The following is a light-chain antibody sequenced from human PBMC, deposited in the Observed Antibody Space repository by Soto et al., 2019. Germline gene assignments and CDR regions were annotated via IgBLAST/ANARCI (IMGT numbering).Light chain of an antibody. V-gene: IGLV1-40*01. CDR3: QSYDSSLSAFYV. CDR1: SSNIGAGYE. CDR2: GNT. Sequence: QSVLTQPPSVSGAPGHRVTISCTGSSSNIGAGYEVHWFQQLPGTAPKLLIYGNTNRPSGVPDRFSGSKSDTSASLAITGLQPEDEADYYCQSYDSSLSAFYVFGTGTAFTVL. J-gene: IGLJ1*01.